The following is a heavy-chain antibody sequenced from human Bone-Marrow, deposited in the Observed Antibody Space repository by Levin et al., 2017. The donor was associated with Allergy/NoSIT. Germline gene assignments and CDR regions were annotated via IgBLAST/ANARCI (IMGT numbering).Heavy chain of an antibody. CDR3: ARGSLGWSGSLDP. V-gene: IGHV1-69*02. CDR2: MNPILGIA. J-gene: IGHJ5*02. CDR1: GDTFSSQT. Sequence: KISCQASGDTFSSQTISWVRQAPGQGLEWMGRMNPILGIAKYAQKFQDRVTITADKSTSTSYMELSSLRSDDTAVYYCARGSLGWSGSLDPWGQGTLVTVSS. D-gene: IGHD3-3*01.